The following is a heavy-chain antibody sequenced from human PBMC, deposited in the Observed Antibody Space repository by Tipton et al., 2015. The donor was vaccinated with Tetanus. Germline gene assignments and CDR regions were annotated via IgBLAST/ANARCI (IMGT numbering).Heavy chain of an antibody. Sequence: TLSLTCAVSGYSISSGYYWGWIRQPPGKGLEWIGSIYHSGSTYYNPSLKSRVTISVDTSKNQFPRKLSSVTAADTAVYYCASIRGLAQPFYDSGLGAFDIWGQGTMVTVSS. V-gene: IGHV4-38-2*01. CDR3: ASIRGLAQPFYDSGLGAFDI. J-gene: IGHJ3*02. CDR1: GYSISSGYY. D-gene: IGHD3-22*01. CDR2: IYHSGST.